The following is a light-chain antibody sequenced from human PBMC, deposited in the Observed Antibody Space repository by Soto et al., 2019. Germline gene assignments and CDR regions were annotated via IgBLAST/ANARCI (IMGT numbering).Light chain of an antibody. CDR1: QALKNY. J-gene: IGKJ4*01. V-gene: IGKV1-33*01. CDR2: DVS. Sequence: DIQMIQSPSSLSASVGDRVTITCQASQALKNYLNWYQQKPGKAPKLLIYDVSNLETGVPSRFSGSGSGTPFSLSISSLQPEDGATYYCQHYDHLPPLTFGGGTRLQIK. CDR3: QHYDHLPPLT.